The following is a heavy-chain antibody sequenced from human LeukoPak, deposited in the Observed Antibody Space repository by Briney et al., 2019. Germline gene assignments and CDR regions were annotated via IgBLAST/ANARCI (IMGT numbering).Heavy chain of an antibody. V-gene: IGHV3-30-3*01. D-gene: IGHD6-13*01. CDR1: GFTFSSYA. J-gene: IGHJ4*02. CDR3: ARPVGLAAALDY. CDR2: ISYDGSNK. Sequence: PGGSLRLSCAASGFTFSSYAMHWVRQAPGKGLEWVAVISYDGSNKYYADSVKGRFTISRDNSKNTLYLQMNSLRAEDTAVYYCARPVGLAAALDYWGQGTLVTVSS.